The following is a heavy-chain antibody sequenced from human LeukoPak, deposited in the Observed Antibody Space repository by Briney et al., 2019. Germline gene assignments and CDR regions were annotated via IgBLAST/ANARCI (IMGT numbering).Heavy chain of an antibody. CDR3: AKAFDY. CDR2: ISYDGSNK. Sequence: GGSLRLSCAASGFTFSSYGMHWVRQAPGEGLEWVAVISYDGSNKYYADSVKGRFTISRDNSKNTLYLQMNSLRAEDTAVYYCAKAFDYWGQGTLVTVSS. V-gene: IGHV3-30*18. CDR1: GFTFSSYG. J-gene: IGHJ4*02.